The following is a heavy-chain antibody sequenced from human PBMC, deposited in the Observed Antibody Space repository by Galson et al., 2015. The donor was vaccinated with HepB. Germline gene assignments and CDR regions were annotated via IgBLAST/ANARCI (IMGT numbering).Heavy chain of an antibody. CDR2: IYSGGST. D-gene: IGHD5-18*01. V-gene: IGHV3-66*02. CDR1: GFTVSSNY. J-gene: IGHJ6*02. Sequence: SLRLSCAASGFTVSSNYMSWVRQAPGKGLEWVSVIYSGGSTYYADSVKGRFTISRDNSKNTLYLQMNSLRAEDTAVYYCARAGYSYGALGYYYGMDIWGQGTTVTVSS. CDR3: ARAGYSYGALGYYYGMDI.